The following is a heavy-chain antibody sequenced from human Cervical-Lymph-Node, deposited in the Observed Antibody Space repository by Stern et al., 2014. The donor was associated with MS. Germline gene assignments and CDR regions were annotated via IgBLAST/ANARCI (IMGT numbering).Heavy chain of an antibody. Sequence: EGQLVESGGGLVKPGGSLRLSCAASGFTFSSYSMNWVRQAPGKGLEWVSSISSSSSYIYYADSVKGRFTISRDNAKNSLYLQMYSLRAEDTAVYYCARDQGDYYYYGMDVWGQGTTVTVSS. CDR2: ISSSSSYI. V-gene: IGHV3-21*01. CDR1: GFTFSSYS. J-gene: IGHJ6*02. CDR3: ARDQGDYYYYGMDV.